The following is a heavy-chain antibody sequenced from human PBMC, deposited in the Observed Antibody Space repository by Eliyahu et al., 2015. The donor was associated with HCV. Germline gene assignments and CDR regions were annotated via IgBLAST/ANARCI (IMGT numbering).Heavy chain of an antibody. CDR2: IIWNSGVT. J-gene: IGHJ6*02. D-gene: IGHD1-14*01. CDR3: TKDLTPGGADV. CDR1: GLTSTXYG. V-gene: IGHV3-9*01. Sequence: EVQLVESGGGLVQPGRSLRLSCVVSGLTSTXYGIHWVRQAPGKGLEWVSGIIWNSGVTGYADSVKGRFTISTDNAKNSLFLQMNSLRPDDTAVYYCTKDLTPGGADVWGQGTTVTVSS.